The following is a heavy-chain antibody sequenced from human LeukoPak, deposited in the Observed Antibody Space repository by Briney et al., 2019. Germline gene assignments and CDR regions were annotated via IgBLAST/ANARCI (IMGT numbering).Heavy chain of an antibody. V-gene: IGHV4-61*02. CDR1: GASISSGSYY. CDR3: ARVGAVSETLGRGRVPAVYDY. J-gene: IGHJ4*02. D-gene: IGHD2-2*01. Sequence: PSETLSLTCTVSGASISSGSYYWSWIRQPAGKGLEWIGRIYTSGSTNYNPSLKSLVTISVDTSKNQFSLKLSSVTAADTAVYYCARVGAVSETLGRGRVPAVYDYWGQGTLVTVSS. CDR2: IYTSGST.